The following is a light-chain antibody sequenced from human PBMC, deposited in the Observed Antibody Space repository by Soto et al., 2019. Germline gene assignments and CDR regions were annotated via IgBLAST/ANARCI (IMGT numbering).Light chain of an antibody. CDR1: QSVSSSY. J-gene: IGKJ1*01. CDR3: QQYGSSPT. Sequence: EIVLTQSPGTLSLSPGERATLSCRSSQSVSSSYLAWYQQKPGQAPRLLIYDVSSRATGIPDRFSGSGSGTDFTLIISRLEPEDFAVYYCQQYGSSPTFGQGTKVEIK. V-gene: IGKV3-20*01. CDR2: DVS.